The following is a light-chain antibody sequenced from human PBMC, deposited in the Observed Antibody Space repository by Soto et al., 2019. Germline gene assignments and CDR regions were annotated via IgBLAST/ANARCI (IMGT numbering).Light chain of an antibody. Sequence: EMVLTQSPGTLSLSPGERATLACRASQSVSSSYLAWYQQKPGQAPRLLIYGASSSATGIPDRFSGSGPGTHFTLTISRLVPEDFAVNSCHQYGSSPQEYTFGQWTKLEIQ. V-gene: IGKV3-20*01. J-gene: IGKJ2*01. CDR3: HQYGSSPQEYT. CDR1: QSVSSSY. CDR2: GAS.